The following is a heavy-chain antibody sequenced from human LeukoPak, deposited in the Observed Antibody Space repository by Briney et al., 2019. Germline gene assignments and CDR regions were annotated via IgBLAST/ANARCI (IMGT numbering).Heavy chain of an antibody. D-gene: IGHD6-13*01. V-gene: IGHV3-30*04. J-gene: IGHJ4*02. Sequence: GGSLRLSCAASGFTFSNFALYWVRQAPGKGLEWVTVISSDGSYKYYADSVKGRFTTSRDNSKNTVYLQMNSLRDEDTAVYYCARAPPDSWIDNWGQGTLVTVSS. CDR3: ARAPPDSWIDN. CDR1: GFTFSNFA. CDR2: ISSDGSYK.